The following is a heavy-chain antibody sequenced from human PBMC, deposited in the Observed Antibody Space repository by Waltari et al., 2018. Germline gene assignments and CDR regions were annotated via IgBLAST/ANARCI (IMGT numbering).Heavy chain of an antibody. J-gene: IGHJ4*02. Sequence: EVQLVESGGGLVQPGGSLRLSCAASELTFSTHWLDWVRQAPGKGLVGGSRMKTYGTSISYADSVRGRFIISRDSAKNTYYLQMSSLRVEDTAVYYCTMNPGYWGQGTAVTVSS. CDR1: ELTFSTHW. CDR3: TMNPGY. CDR2: MKTYGTSI. V-gene: IGHV3-74*01.